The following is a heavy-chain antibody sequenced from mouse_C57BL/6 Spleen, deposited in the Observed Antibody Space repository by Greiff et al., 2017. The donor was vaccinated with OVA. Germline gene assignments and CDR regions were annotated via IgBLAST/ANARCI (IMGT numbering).Heavy chain of an antibody. V-gene: IGHV1-69*01. J-gene: IGHJ4*01. CDR1: GYTFTSYW. Sequence: VQLQQPGAELVMPGASVKLSCKASGYTFTSYWMHWVKQRPGQGLEWIGEIDPSDSYTNYNQKFKGKSTLTVDKSSSTAYMQLSSLTSEDSAVYYCARGRAYDGSAYAMDYWGQGTSVTVSS. CDR2: IDPSDSYT. CDR3: ARGRAYDGSAYAMDY. D-gene: IGHD2-3*01.